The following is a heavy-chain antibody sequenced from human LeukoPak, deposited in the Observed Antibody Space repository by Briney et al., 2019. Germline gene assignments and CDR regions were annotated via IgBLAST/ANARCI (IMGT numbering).Heavy chain of an antibody. V-gene: IGHV3-23*01. CDR1: GFTFSNYA. D-gene: IGHD3-10*01. CDR2: ISGNGGST. Sequence: GGSLRLSCAVSGFTFSNYAMSWVRQAPGKGLEWVSSISGNGGSTYYPDSMRGRFTISRDNSQSTLFLQMNSLRAEDTAVYYCAKDPYYGSGTLYPIFDCWGQGTLVTVFS. J-gene: IGHJ4*02. CDR3: AKDPYYGSGTLYPIFDC.